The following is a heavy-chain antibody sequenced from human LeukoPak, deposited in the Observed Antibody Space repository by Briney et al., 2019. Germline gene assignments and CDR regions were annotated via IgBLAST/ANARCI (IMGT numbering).Heavy chain of an antibody. V-gene: IGHV4-39*01. CDR3: ARQGGYGGNGVDYYMDV. Sequence: PSETLSLTCTVSGGSISSGGYYWSWIRQPPGKDLEWIGEINHSGSTNYNPSLKSRVTISVDTSKNQFSLRLSSVTAADTAVYFCARQGGYGGNGVDYYMDVWGKGTTVTVSS. J-gene: IGHJ6*03. CDR2: INHSGST. CDR1: GGSISSGGYY. D-gene: IGHD4-23*01.